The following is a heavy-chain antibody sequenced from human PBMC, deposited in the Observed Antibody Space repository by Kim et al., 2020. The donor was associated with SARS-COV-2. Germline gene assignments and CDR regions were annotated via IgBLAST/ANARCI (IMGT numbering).Heavy chain of an antibody. CDR1: GFTFSSYG. V-gene: IGHV3-33*06. J-gene: IGHJ4*02. CDR3: AKNLYSYGFTSLFFDY. CDR2: IWYDGSNK. D-gene: IGHD5-18*01. Sequence: GGSLRLSCAASGFTFSSYGMHWVRQAPGKGLEWVAVIWYDGSNKYYAESVKGRFTISRDNSKNTLYLQMNSLRDEDTAVYNCAKNLYSYGFTSLFFDYWGQGPLVTVSS.